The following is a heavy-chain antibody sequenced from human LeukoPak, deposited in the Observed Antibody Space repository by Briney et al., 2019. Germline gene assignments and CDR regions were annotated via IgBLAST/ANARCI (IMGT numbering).Heavy chain of an antibody. D-gene: IGHD3-22*01. CDR3: ARVTVVRAFDI. Sequence: VASVKVSFKASGYTFTDYYIHWVRQAPGQGLEWMGWINPNSDDTNFAQNFQGRVTMTRDTSISTAYMELSSLRSDDTAVYYCARVTVVRAFDIWGQGTMVTVSS. CDR2: INPNSDDT. CDR1: GYTFTDYY. V-gene: IGHV1-2*02. J-gene: IGHJ3*02.